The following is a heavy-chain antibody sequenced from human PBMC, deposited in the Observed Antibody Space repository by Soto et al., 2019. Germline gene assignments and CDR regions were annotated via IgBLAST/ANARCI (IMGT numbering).Heavy chain of an antibody. J-gene: IGHJ5*02. CDR2: ISSNGGST. CDR3: AREWFDP. CDR1: GFTFSSYA. Sequence: QLGGSLRLSCSASGFTFSSYAMHWVRQAPGKGLEYVSAISSNGGSTYYADSVKGRFTISRGNAKNSLYLQMNSLRAEDTAVYYCAREWFDPWGQGTLVTVSS. V-gene: IGHV3-64*04.